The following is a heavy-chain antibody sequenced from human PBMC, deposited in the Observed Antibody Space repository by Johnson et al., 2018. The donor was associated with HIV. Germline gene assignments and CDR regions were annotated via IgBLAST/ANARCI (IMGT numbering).Heavy chain of an antibody. CDR3: AKDPMVATPANAFDI. CDR2: ISYDGSNK. J-gene: IGHJ3*02. CDR1: AFTFSRYG. V-gene: IGHV3-30*18. Sequence: VESGGGVIQPGRSLRLSCAASAFTFSRYGMHWVRQAPGKGLEWVALISYDGSNKYYADSVKGRFTISRDNSKNTLYLQMNSLRAEDTAVYYCAKDPMVATPANAFDIWGQGTMVTVSS. D-gene: IGHD2-21*02.